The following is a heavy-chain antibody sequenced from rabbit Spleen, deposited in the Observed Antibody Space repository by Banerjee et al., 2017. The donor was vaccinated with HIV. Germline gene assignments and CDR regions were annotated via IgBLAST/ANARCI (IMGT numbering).Heavy chain of an antibody. V-gene: IGHV1S45*01. CDR3: ARDSATSFSTYGMDL. CDR2: AYAGSSGGT. Sequence: QEQLVESGGGLVQPEGPLPLTCKAAGSSFSSGYIMCWGRQPPGKGLERVACAYAGSSGGTYSATWAKGRFNISKTSSTPVTIQMNSLTAADTASYLCARDSATSFSTYGMDLWGPGTLVTVS. J-gene: IGHJ6*01. CDR1: GSSFSSGYI. D-gene: IGHD1-1*01.